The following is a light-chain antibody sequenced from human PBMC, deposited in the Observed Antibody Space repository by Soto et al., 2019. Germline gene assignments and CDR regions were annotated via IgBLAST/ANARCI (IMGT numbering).Light chain of an antibody. CDR2: GAS. Sequence: EIELPQSHGTLSLSPGARAPLSCRASQSVRSTYLAWCQQKPGQAPRLLIYGASTRATGIPDRFSGTGSGTDFTLTISRLEPEEFAVYYCQHFGDSPITVGQGTRRENK. J-gene: IGKJ5*01. V-gene: IGKV3-20*01. CDR3: QHFGDSPIT. CDR1: QSVRSTY.